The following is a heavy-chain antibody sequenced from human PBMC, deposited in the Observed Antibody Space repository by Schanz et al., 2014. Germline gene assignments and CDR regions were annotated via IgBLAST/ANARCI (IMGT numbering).Heavy chain of an antibody. CDR2: TSTDGTKT. CDR3: ARSLLFDWLLRYYGMDV. J-gene: IGHJ6*02. V-gene: IGHV3-30*04. Sequence: QVQLVESGGGVVQPGTSLRLSCAASGFTFRGHAMHWVRQAPGKGLEKVAVTSTDGTKTYYAASVRGRFTISRDNSKNTVYLQMNSLRTEDTAVYYCARSLLFDWLLRYYGMDVWGQGTTVTVSS. D-gene: IGHD3-9*01. CDR1: GFTFRGHA.